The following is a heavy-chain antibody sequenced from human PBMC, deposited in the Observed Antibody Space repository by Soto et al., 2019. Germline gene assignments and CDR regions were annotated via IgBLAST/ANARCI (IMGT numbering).Heavy chain of an antibody. J-gene: IGHJ6*02. V-gene: IGHV3-30-3*01. CDR2: ISYDGSNK. CDR3: ARDPHDYGDYGYGMDV. Sequence: PGGSLRLSWAASGFTFSSYAMPWVRQAPGKGLEWVAVISYDGSNKYYADSVKGRFTISRDNSKNTLYLQMNSLRAEDTAVYYCARDPHDYGDYGYGMDVWGQGTTVTVSS. CDR1: GFTFSSYA. D-gene: IGHD4-17*01.